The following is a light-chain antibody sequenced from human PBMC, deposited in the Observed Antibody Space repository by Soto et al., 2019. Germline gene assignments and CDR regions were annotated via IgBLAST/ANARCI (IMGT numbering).Light chain of an antibody. CDR1: SSNIGGNS. CDR3: GSWDSSLSAYV. J-gene: IGLJ1*01. CDR2: DDN. Sequence: QSVLTQPPSVYAAPGQKVTISCSGSSSNIGGNSVSWYQQLPGTAPKLLIYDDNKRPSGIPDRFSGSKSGTSATLSIIGFQTGDEADYHCGSWDSSLSAYVFGTGTKV. V-gene: IGLV1-51*01.